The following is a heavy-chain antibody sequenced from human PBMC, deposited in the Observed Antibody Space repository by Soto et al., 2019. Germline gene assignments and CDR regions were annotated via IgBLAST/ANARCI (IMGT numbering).Heavy chain of an antibody. CDR3: ARVPGP. CDR1: GGSISSGGYS. J-gene: IGHJ5*02. Sequence: QLQLQESGSGLVKPSPTLSLTCAVSGGSISSGGYSWSWIRQPPGQGLEWIGYIYHSGNTYYNPSLKSRVIISVDRSKNQFSMKLSSVPAADTAVYYCARVPGPWGQGNLVTVSS. CDR2: IYHSGNT. V-gene: IGHV4-30-2*01.